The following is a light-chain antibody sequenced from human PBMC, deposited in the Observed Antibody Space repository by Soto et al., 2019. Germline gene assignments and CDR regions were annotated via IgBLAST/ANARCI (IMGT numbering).Light chain of an antibody. J-gene: IGKJ5*01. CDR1: QDISNY. CDR3: QQSYSTPSIT. CDR2: DAS. Sequence: DIQMTQSPSSLSASVGDRVTITCQASQDISNYLNWYQQKPGKAPKLLIYDASNLETGVPSRFSGSGSGTEFTLTISSLQPDDFATYYCQQSYSTPSITFGQGTRLEI. V-gene: IGKV1-33*01.